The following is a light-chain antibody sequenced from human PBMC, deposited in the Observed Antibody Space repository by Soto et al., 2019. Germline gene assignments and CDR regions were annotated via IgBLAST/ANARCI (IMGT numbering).Light chain of an antibody. CDR1: SSDVGGNKY. CDR3: SAFTGTTYV. CDR2: DVS. Sequence: QSALTQPASVSGSPGQSITISCTGTSSDVGGNKYVSWYHHYPGKAPKLMICDVSNRPSGVSNRFSGSKSGNTASLTISGLQAEDEADYYCSAFTGTTYVFGTGTKVTVL. V-gene: IGLV2-14*03. J-gene: IGLJ1*01.